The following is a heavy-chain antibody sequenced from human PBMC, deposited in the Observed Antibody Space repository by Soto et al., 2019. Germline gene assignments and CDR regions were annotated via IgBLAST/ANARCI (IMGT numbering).Heavy chain of an antibody. CDR3: AKMSYYDSSGVDY. V-gene: IGHV3-23*01. Sequence: EVQLLESGGGLVQPGGSLRLSCAASGFTFSNYAMSWVRQAPGKGLEWVSAIRGSGSSTYYADSVKGRFTISRDNSKNTLYLQMNSLRAEDTAVYYCAKMSYYDSSGVDYWGQGTLVTVSS. D-gene: IGHD3-22*01. J-gene: IGHJ4*02. CDR2: IRGSGSST. CDR1: GFTFSNYA.